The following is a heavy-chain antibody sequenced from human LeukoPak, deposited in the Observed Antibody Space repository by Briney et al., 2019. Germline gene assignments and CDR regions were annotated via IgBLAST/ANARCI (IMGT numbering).Heavy chain of an antibody. CDR2: INPNSGGT. V-gene: IGHV1-2*02. Sequence: GASVKVSCKASGYTFTGYYMHWVRQAPGQGLEWMGWINPNSGGTNYAQKFQGRVTMTRDTSISTAYMELSRLRSDDTAVCYCARDPLPRSTVPHYGMDVWGQGTTVTVSS. CDR3: ARDPLPRSTVPHYGMDV. D-gene: IGHD4-11*01. J-gene: IGHJ6*02. CDR1: GYTFTGYY.